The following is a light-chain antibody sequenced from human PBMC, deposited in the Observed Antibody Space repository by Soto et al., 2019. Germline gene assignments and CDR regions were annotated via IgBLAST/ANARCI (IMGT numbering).Light chain of an antibody. Sequence: DIVMTQSPLSLPVTPGEPASISCRSSQSLLHSNGYNYLDWYLQKPGQSPQLLIYLGSNRASGVPDRFSGSGSGKDFTLKIRRVEAEDVGVYYCMQALKTPQTFGQGTKVAIK. CDR1: QSLLHSNGYNY. J-gene: IGKJ1*01. V-gene: IGKV2-28*01. CDR3: MQALKTPQT. CDR2: LGS.